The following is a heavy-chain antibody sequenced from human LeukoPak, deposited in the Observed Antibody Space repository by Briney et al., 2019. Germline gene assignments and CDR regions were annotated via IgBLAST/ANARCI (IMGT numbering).Heavy chain of an antibody. Sequence: SETLSLTCTVSGGSISSYYWSWIRQPPGKGLEWIGYIYYSGSTNYSPSLKSRVTISVDTSKNQFSLKLSSVTAADTAVYYCARDLYDYVWGSYRPGDYWGQGTLVTVSS. CDR2: IYYSGST. V-gene: IGHV4-59*12. CDR3: ARDLYDYVWGSYRPGDY. D-gene: IGHD3-16*02. CDR1: GGSISSYY. J-gene: IGHJ4*02.